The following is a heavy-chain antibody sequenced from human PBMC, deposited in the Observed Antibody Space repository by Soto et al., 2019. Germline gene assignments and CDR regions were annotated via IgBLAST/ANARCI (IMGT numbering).Heavy chain of an antibody. CDR2: IYYNDDR. CDR1: GFSFTTAGVA. Sequence: SGPTLVNPTQTLTLTCTFSGFSFTTAGVAVGWIRQTPGGALEWLTLIYYNDDRRFSPSLKTRLTITGDTSKNQVVLSLTNVDPGDTATYFCAHSDGGYEIKYFDIWGQGIPVTVSS. CDR3: AHSDGGYEIKYFDI. J-gene: IGHJ4*02. V-gene: IGHV2-5*01. D-gene: IGHD5-12*01.